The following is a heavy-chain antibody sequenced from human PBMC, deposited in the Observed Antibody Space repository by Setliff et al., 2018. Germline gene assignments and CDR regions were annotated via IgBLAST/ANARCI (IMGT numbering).Heavy chain of an antibody. V-gene: IGHV1-2*06. CDR1: GYAFTGYY. CDR2: INPNSGGT. Sequence: GASVKVSCKASGYAFTGYYIHWVRQAPGQGLEWMGRINPNSGGTNYAQKFQGRVTMTRDTSISTAYMELSRLRSDDTAVYYCASSRDYNFWSGYYSPLDYWGQGTLVTVSS. D-gene: IGHD3-3*01. CDR3: ASSRDYNFWSGYYSPLDY. J-gene: IGHJ4*02.